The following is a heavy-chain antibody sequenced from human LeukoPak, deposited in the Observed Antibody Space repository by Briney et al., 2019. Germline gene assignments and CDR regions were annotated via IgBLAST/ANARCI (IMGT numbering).Heavy chain of an antibody. J-gene: IGHJ4*02. CDR2: IWYDGSNK. D-gene: IGHD4-17*01. V-gene: IGHV3-33*06. Sequence: GRSLRLSCAASGFTFSSYGMHWVRQAPGKGLEWVAVIWYDGSNKYYADSVKGRFTISRDNSKNTLYLQMNSLRAEDTAVYYCAKSDHTTGPFDYWGQGTLVTVSS. CDR3: AKSDHTTGPFDY. CDR1: GFTFSSYG.